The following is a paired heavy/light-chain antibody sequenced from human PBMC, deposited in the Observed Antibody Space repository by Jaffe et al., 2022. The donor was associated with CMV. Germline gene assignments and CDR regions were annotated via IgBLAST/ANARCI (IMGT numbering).Light chain of an antibody. J-gene: IGKJ1*01. CDR1: QSIGTW. V-gene: IGKV1-5*03. Sequence: DIQMTQSPSTLSASEGDRVTITCRASQSIGTWLAWYQQKPGKAPNLLIYKASNLESGVPSRFSGSGSGTEFTLTISSLQPDDFATYYCQQYNGYSWTFGQGTKVEMK. CDR3: QQYNGYSWT. CDR2: KAS.
Heavy chain of an antibody. V-gene: IGHV3-23*01. CDR2: IGGSAGNT. CDR3: VRGRGTSRSGGSFAY. D-gene: IGHD1-26*01. J-gene: IGHJ4*02. CDR1: GFTFTNYV. Sequence: EVQLLESGGGLVQSGGSLRLSCAPSGFTFTNYVVSWVRQAPGKGLEWVSSIGGSAGNTYYADSVKGRFTVSRDISKNMLYLEMSSLRGGDTAVYYCVRGRGTSRSGGSFAYWGQGTLVTVSS.